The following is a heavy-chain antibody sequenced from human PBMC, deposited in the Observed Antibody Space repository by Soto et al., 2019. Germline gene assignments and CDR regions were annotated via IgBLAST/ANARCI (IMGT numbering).Heavy chain of an antibody. V-gene: IGHV3-30*14. CDR1: GFSLSHYV. D-gene: IGHD3-10*01. CDR2: IRDGDAKT. CDR3: AREGDTHAFRGFDL. Sequence: GGSLRLSCAFSGFSLSHYVFHWVRQSPGKGLEWVAVIRDGDAKTNYATSVRGRFTVSRDMSKSSIFLQMNTLRVDDSAIYFCAREGDTHAFRGFDLWGQGTLVTVSS. J-gene: IGHJ5*02.